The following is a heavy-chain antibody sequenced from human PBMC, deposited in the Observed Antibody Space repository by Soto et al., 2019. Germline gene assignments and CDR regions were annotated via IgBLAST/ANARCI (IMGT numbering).Heavy chain of an antibody. Sequence: QVQLVQSGPEVKEPGASVKVSCKASGYTFTSYGITWVRQGPGQGLEWVGGISGYNGDTNYAQKVQGRISVTTDTSTSTAYLEVRSLRSDDTAVYYCAREVGAWFDFWGQGTLVTVSS. CDR2: ISGYNGDT. CDR1: GYTFTSYG. D-gene: IGHD1-26*01. V-gene: IGHV1-18*01. J-gene: IGHJ4*02. CDR3: AREVGAWFDF.